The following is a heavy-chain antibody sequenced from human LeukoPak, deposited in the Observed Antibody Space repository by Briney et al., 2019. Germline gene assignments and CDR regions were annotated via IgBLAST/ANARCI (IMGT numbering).Heavy chain of an antibody. CDR2: ISANGDTT. CDR3: ARKYCSGSSCYGVIDV. D-gene: IGHD2-2*01. Sequence: GGSVRLSCAASGFTFSSYAMYWVRPAPGKGLEYVSVISANGDTTYYANPVKGRFTISRDNSKSTVHLQVGSLRAEDMAVYYCARKYCSGSSCYGVIDVWGKGTTVTVSS. CDR1: GFTFSSYA. V-gene: IGHV3-64*01. J-gene: IGHJ6*03.